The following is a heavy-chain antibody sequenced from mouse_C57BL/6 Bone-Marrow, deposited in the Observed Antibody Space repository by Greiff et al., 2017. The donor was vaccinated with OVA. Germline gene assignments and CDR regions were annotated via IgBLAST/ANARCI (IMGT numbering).Heavy chain of an antibody. V-gene: IGHV1-26*01. CDR3: ARAPNYGSSPYFDY. Sequence: VQLQQSGPELVKPGASVKISCKASGYTFTDYYMNWVKQSHGKSLEWIGDINPNNCGTSYNQKFKGKATLTVDKSSSTAYMELRSLTSEDSAVYYCARAPNYGSSPYFDYWGQGTTLTVSS. CDR2: INPNNCGT. CDR1: GYTFTDYY. J-gene: IGHJ2*01. D-gene: IGHD1-1*01.